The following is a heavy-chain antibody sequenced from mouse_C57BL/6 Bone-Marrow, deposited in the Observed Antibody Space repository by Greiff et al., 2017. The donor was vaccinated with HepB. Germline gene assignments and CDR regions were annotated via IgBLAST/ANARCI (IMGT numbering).Heavy chain of an antibody. D-gene: IGHD1-1*01. CDR3: AREDYYGSWYFDV. CDR2: IYPRSGNT. J-gene: IGHJ1*03. Sequence: VQLQQSGADLARPGASVKLSCKASGYTFTSYGISWVKQRTGQGLEWIGEIYPRSGNTYYNEKFKGKATLTADKSSSTAYMELRSLTSEDSAVYFCAREDYYGSWYFDVWGTGTTVTVSS. V-gene: IGHV1-81*01. CDR1: GYTFTSYG.